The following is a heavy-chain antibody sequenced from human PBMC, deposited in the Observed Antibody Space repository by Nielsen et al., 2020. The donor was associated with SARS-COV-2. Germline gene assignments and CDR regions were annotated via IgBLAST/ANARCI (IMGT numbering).Heavy chain of an antibody. CDR2: IDWDDDK. CDR3: ARIRRYFDSGSFQYYFDS. V-gene: IGHV2-70*01. J-gene: IGHJ4*02. CDR1: GFSLSTSGMG. D-gene: IGHD3-22*01. Sequence: SGPTLVKPTQTLTLTCTFSGFSLSTSGMGVSWIRQPPGKALEWLAVIDWDDDKYYNTSLKTRLTISKDASRNQVVLTMTNMDPVDTGTYFCARIRRYFDSGSFQYYFDSWGQGTLVTVSS.